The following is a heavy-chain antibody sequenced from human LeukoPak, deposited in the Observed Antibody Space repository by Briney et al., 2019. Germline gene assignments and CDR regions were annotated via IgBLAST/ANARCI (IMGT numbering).Heavy chain of an antibody. CDR3: ARQSYYDGRGDDAFDI. CDR1: GYTFNNYG. V-gene: IGHV1-18*01. J-gene: IGHJ3*02. Sequence: ASVKVSCXASGYTFNNYGISWVRQVPGQGLEWMEWISPYNGNTKFAQKFQGRVTVTTETSTSTAYMELRSLRSDDTAVYYSARQSYYDGRGDDAFDIWGQGTMVTVSS. CDR2: ISPYNGNT. D-gene: IGHD3-16*01.